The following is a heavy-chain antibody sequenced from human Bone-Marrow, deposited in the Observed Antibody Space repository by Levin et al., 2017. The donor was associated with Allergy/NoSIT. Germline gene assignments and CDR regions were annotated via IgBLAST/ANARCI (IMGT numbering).Heavy chain of an antibody. D-gene: IGHD2-15*01. CDR1: EFTFSSYA. J-gene: IGHJ3*02. V-gene: IGHV3-23*01. Sequence: GESLKISCAASEFTFSSYAMSWVRQAPGKGLEWVSGISGSGGSTYHADSVKGRFTISRDNSKSTLYLQMNSLSAEDTALYYCAKGRCRGSCYPSSDDAFEIWRQGTVVTVSS. CDR3: AKGRCRGSCYPSSDDAFEI. CDR2: ISGSGGST.